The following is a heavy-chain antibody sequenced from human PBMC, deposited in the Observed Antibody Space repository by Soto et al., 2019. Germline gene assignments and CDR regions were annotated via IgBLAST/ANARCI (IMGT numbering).Heavy chain of an antibody. CDR2: IYHSGST. CDR1: GGSISSGGYS. V-gene: IGHV4-30-2*01. D-gene: IGHD3-10*01. Sequence: SETLSLTCAVSGGSISSGGYSWSWIRQPPGKGLEWIGYIYHSGSTYYNPSLKSRVTISVDRSKNQFSLKLSSVTAADTAVYYCARGDYYGLNWFDPWGQGTLVTVSS. J-gene: IGHJ5*02. CDR3: ARGDYYGLNWFDP.